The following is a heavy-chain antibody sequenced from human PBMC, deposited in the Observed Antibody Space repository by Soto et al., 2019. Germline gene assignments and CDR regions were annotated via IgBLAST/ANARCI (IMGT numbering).Heavy chain of an antibody. CDR1: GYTFTGYY. D-gene: IGHD3-3*01. CDR2: INPNSGGT. V-gene: IGHV1-2*02. Sequence: GASVKVSCKASGYTFTGYYMHWVRQAPGQGLEWMGWINPNSGGTNYAQKFQGRVTMTRDTSISTAYMELSRLRSDDTAVYYCARERFLEWLSTTNYYYYGMDVWGQGTTVTV. CDR3: ARERFLEWLSTTNYYYYGMDV. J-gene: IGHJ6*02.